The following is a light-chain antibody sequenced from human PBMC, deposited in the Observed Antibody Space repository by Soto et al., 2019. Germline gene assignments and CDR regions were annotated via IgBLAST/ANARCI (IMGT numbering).Light chain of an antibody. CDR2: DVS. Sequence: QSVLTQPASVSGSPGQSITISCTGTSSDVGYYNYVSWYQQNPGKAPKLMIYDVSNRPSGVSNRFSGSKSGNTASLTISGLQAEEEADYYCSSYTSSSTLVFGGGTKLTVL. J-gene: IGLJ2*01. CDR1: SSDVGYYNY. V-gene: IGLV2-14*01. CDR3: SSYTSSSTLV.